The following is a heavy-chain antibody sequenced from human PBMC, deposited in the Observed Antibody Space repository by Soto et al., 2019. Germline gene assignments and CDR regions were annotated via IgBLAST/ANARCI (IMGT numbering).Heavy chain of an antibody. CDR3: AGVRYYDISGRTRRYYFDY. V-gene: IGHV1-69*01. Sequence: QVQLVQSGAEVQKPGSSVKVSCKASGGTFSSYAISWVRQAPGQGLEWMGGIIPIFGTANYAPKFQGRVTITADESTSTANMELSSLRTEDTAVFYCAGVRYYDISGRTRRYYFDYWGQGTLVTVSS. CDR1: GGTFSSYA. CDR2: IIPIFGTA. D-gene: IGHD3-22*01. J-gene: IGHJ4*02.